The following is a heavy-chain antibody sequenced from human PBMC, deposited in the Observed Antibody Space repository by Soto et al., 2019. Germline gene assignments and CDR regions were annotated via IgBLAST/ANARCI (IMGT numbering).Heavy chain of an antibody. D-gene: IGHD2-21*02. J-gene: IGHJ5*02. CDR1: GGSISSSNW. Sequence: PSETLSLTCAVSGGSISSSNWWSWVRQPPGKGLEWIGEIYHSGSTNYNPSLKSRVTISVDKSKNQFSLKLSSVTAADTAVYYCARDLAYCGGDYYRGFDPWGQGTLVTLS. CDR3: ARDLAYCGGDYYRGFDP. CDR2: IYHSGST. V-gene: IGHV4-4*02.